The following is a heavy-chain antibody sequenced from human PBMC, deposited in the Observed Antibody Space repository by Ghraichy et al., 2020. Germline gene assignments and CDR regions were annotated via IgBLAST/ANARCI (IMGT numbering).Heavy chain of an antibody. Sequence: ASVKVSCKASGYTFINYDINWVRQATGQGLEWLGWMNPSSGRTGYAQKFQGRVAITRDTSINTAFMELTSLRSDDTAVYYCAGDAGKGGTGWFDPWGQGTLVTVSS. CDR3: AGDAGKGGTGWFDP. J-gene: IGHJ5*02. V-gene: IGHV1-8*03. CDR2: MNPSSGRT. CDR1: GYTFINYD. D-gene: IGHD2-15*01.